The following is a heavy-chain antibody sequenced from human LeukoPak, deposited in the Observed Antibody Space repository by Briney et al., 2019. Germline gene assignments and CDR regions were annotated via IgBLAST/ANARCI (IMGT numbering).Heavy chain of an antibody. CDR2: ISGSGGST. CDR1: GFTFSNYA. CDR3: AKGPHHDPLHYFDY. D-gene: IGHD5/OR15-5a*01. Sequence: GGSLRLSCAASGFTFSNYAMQWVRQAPGKGLEWVSSISGSGGSTYYADSVKGRFTISRDNSKNTLYLQMNSLRAEDTAVYYCAKGPHHDPLHYFDYWGQGTLVTASS. V-gene: IGHV3-23*01. J-gene: IGHJ4*02.